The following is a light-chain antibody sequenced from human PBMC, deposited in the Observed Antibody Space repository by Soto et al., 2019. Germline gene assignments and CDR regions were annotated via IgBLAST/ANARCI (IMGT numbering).Light chain of an antibody. CDR2: AAS. J-gene: IGKJ2*01. CDR3: QKYNSAPNT. V-gene: IGKV1-27*01. CDR1: QDISHY. Sequence: DIQMTQSPSSLSASVGDRVTITCRASQDISHYLAWYQQKPGKVPKLLIYAASTLQTGLQSRFSGSGSGTVFTLTINSLQPEDVATYYCQKYNSAPNTFGRGTRLEIK.